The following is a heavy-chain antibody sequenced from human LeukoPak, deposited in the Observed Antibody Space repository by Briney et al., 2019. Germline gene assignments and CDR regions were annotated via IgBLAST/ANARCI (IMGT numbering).Heavy chain of an antibody. Sequence: GRSLRLSCAASGFTFSSYSMNWVREAPGEGREWVSYISSSSSTIYYADSVKGRFTISRDNAKNSLYLQMNSLRAEDTAVYYCARDRTYYYDSSGATRGIDFDYWGQGTLVTVSS. CDR3: ARDRTYYYDSSGATRGIDFDY. J-gene: IGHJ4*02. CDR2: ISSSSSTI. CDR1: GFTFSSYS. D-gene: IGHD3-22*01. V-gene: IGHV3-48*01.